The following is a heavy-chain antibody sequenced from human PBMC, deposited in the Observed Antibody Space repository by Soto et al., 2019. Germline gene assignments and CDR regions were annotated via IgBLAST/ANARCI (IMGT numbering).Heavy chain of an antibody. CDR3: ARNYYGSGSYLGPFGY. J-gene: IGHJ4*02. CDR2: ISYDGSNE. V-gene: IGHV3-30*04. Sequence: GGSLRLSCAASGFTFSNYAMHWVRQAPGKGLEWVAVISYDGSNEYYADSVKGRFTVSRDNSKNTLYLQMNTLRPEDTAVYYCARNYYGSGSYLGPFGYWGQGTLVTV. D-gene: IGHD3-10*01. CDR1: GFTFSNYA.